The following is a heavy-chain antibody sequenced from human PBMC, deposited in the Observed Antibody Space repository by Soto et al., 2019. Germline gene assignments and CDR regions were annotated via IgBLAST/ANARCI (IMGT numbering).Heavy chain of an antibody. CDR1: GFTFSSYV. J-gene: IGHJ6*02. D-gene: IGHD4-17*01. V-gene: IGHV3-33*01. Sequence: GGSLRLSCAASGFTFSSYVMHWVRQAPGKGLEWVAVIWYDGSNKYYADSVKGRFTISRDNSKNTLYLQMNSLRAEDTAVYYCAREDGDYNYYYGMDVWGQGTTVTVSS. CDR3: AREDGDYNYYYGMDV. CDR2: IWYDGSNK.